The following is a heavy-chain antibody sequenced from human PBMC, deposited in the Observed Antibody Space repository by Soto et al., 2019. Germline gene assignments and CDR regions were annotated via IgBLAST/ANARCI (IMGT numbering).Heavy chain of an antibody. CDR3: ARGGHVVVVTAALDY. D-gene: IGHD2-21*02. CDR2: VNPSGGHT. Sequence: QVQLMQSGAEVKKPGASVKVSCKASGDTFTDYYIHWVRQAPGQGLEWMGTVNPSGGHTTYAQQFQGRVTMTRDTSTSTLDMELTSLTSDDTAIYYCARGGHVVVVTAALDYWGQGTLVTVSS. J-gene: IGHJ4*02. V-gene: IGHV1-46*01. CDR1: GDTFTDYY.